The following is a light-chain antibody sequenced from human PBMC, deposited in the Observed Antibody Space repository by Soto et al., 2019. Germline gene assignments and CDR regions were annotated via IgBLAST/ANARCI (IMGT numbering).Light chain of an antibody. CDR2: GAS. J-gene: IGKJ5*01. CDR1: QAIGND. Sequence: DIQLTQFPSFLSASVGDTVTITCRASQAIGNDLAWYQQKPGKAPQLLIYGASTLQSGVPSRFSGSGSGTEFILTSNSLQPEDFATYSCQPLRNYPLITFRQGTRLEFK. V-gene: IGKV1-9*01. CDR3: QPLRNYPLIT.